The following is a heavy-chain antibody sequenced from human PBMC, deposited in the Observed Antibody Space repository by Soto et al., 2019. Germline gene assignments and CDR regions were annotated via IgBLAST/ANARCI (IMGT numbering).Heavy chain of an antibody. CDR3: ARGQEGIVATH. Sequence: QVQLQQWGAGLLKPSETLSLTCTVNGGSLTGYYWSWIRQPPGKGLEWIGEVKDGGSTNYSPSLRGXDSLSXXTSKNHFSLRLNSVTAADTAVYFCARGQEGIVATHWDQGALVTVSS. D-gene: IGHD5-12*01. J-gene: IGHJ4*02. V-gene: IGHV4-34*01. CDR1: GGSLTGYY. CDR2: VKDGGST.